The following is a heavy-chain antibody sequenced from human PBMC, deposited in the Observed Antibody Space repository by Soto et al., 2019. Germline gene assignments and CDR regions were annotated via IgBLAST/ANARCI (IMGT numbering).Heavy chain of an antibody. CDR1: GGTFSSYA. CDR2: IIPIFGTA. J-gene: IGHJ6*02. CDR3: ARSMSSSSWYFGPVPRYGMDV. Sequence: QVQLVQSGAEVKKPGSSVKVSCKASGGTFSSYAISWVRQAPGQGLEWMGGIIPIFGTANYAQKFQGRVTITADESTSTAYMELSSLRSEDTAVYYCARSMSSSSWYFGPVPRYGMDVWGQGTTVTVSS. D-gene: IGHD6-13*01. V-gene: IGHV1-69*01.